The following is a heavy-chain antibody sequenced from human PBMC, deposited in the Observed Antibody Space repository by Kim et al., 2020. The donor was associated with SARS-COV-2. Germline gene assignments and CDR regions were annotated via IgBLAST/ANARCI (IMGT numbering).Heavy chain of an antibody. CDR3: ARDQTIAVTVYNWFDP. CDR2: ISSRGLT. V-gene: IGHV4-4*07. J-gene: IGHJ5*02. CDR1: GGSISNYY. Sequence: SETLSLTCTVSGGSISNYYWSWIRQPAGKGLEWIGRISSRGLTNSHPSLKSRVTMSVDTSRNQFSLKLTSVTAADTAVYYCARDQTIAVTVYNWFDPWGQGTLVTVSS. D-gene: IGHD6-19*01.